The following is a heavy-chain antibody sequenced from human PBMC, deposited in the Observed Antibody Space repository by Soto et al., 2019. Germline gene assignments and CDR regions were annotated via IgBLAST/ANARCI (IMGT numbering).Heavy chain of an antibody. Sequence: QVQLQESGPGLVKPSQTLSLTCTVSGGSISSGGYYWNWIRQHPGKGLEWIGYIYYSGSTYYNPSLKSRVTISVDTSKNQFSLKLSSVTAADTAVYYCARGVTLVRGVIHTPYFDYWGQGALVTVSS. D-gene: IGHD3-10*01. CDR2: IYYSGST. J-gene: IGHJ4*02. V-gene: IGHV4-31*03. CDR1: GGSISSGGYY. CDR3: ARGVTLVRGVIHTPYFDY.